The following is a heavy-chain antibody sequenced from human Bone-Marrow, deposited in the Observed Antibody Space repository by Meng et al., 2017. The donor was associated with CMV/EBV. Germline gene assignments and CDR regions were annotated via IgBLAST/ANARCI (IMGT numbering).Heavy chain of an antibody. CDR2: INHSGST. Sequence: GSLRLSCAVYGGSFSGYYWSWIRQPPGKGLEWIGEINHSGSTNYNPSLKSRVTISVDTSKNQFSLKLSSVTAADTAVYYCAREVRFLEWLDGWGQGTLGTVSS. CDR3: AREVRFLEWLDG. V-gene: IGHV4-34*01. CDR1: GGSFSGYY. D-gene: IGHD3-3*01. J-gene: IGHJ1*01.